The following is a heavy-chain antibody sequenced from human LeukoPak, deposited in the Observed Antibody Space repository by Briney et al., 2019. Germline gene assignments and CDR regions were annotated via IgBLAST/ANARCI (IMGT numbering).Heavy chain of an antibody. CDR2: ISGSGGRT. V-gene: IGHV3-23*01. CDR1: GFTFSSYA. J-gene: IGHJ6*02. D-gene: IGHD3-3*01. CDR3: ARENSRFLEWLLYAYYYYGMDV. Sequence: GGSLRLSCAASGFTFSSYAMSWVRQAPGKGLEWVSAISGSGGRTYYADSVKGRFTISRDNSKNTLYLQMNSLRAEDTAVYYCARENSRFLEWLLYAYYYYGMDVWGQGTTVTVSS.